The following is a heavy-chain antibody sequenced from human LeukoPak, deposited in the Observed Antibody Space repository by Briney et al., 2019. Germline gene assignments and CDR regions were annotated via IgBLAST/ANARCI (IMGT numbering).Heavy chain of an antibody. CDR2: IMPLFGTA. CDR3: ARDVHGDYGSGWFDP. CDR1: GGTFNNSA. D-gene: IGHD4-17*01. J-gene: IGHJ5*02. Sequence: SVKVSCKTSGGTFNNSAVSWVRQAPGQGLEWLGGIMPLFGTAGYAQKFQGRVTITKDESTRTVYLELTSLTSDDTAVYYCARDVHGDYGSGWFDPWGQGTLVSVSS. V-gene: IGHV1-69*05.